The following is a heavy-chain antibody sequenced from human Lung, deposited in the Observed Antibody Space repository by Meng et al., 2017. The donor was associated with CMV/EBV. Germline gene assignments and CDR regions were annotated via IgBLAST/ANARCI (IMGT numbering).Heavy chain of an antibody. J-gene: IGHJ4*02. CDR1: GFSVNYKY. CDR3: TADSVSNPNLDF. V-gene: IGHV3-66*01. D-gene: IGHD2-8*01. Sequence: EVQLVQSGXGLDKLGGSLRSSCSASGFSVNYKYMSWVRQAPAKGLEWISIIYRDVETYYVASVKGRFTISRDNSKNTMYLQMSRLGVEDTAVYYCTADSVSNPNLDFWVQGTLVTVSS. CDR2: IYRDVET.